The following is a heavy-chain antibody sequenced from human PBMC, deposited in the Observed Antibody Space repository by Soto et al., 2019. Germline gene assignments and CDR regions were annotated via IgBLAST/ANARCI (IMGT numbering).Heavy chain of an antibody. D-gene: IGHD3-3*01. V-gene: IGHV4-59*01. CDR3: ARDRRTYYDFWSGSARYYYYGMDV. Sequence: PSETLSLTCTVSGGSISSYYWSWTRQPPGKGLEWIGYIYYSGSTNYNPSLKSRVTISVDTSKNQFSLKLSSVTAADTAVYYCARDRRTYYDFWSGSARYYYYGMDVWGQGTTVTVSS. CDR1: GGSISSYY. CDR2: IYYSGST. J-gene: IGHJ6*02.